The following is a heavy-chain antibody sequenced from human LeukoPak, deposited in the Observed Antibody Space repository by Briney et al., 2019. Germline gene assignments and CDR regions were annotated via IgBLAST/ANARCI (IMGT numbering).Heavy chain of an antibody. CDR2: INHSGST. J-gene: IGHJ6*02. CDR1: GGSFSGYY. D-gene: IGHD6-13*01. Sequence: SGTLSLTCAVYGGSFSGYYWSWIRQPPGKGLEWLGEINHSGSTNYNPSLKSRVTISVDTSKNQFSLKLSSVTAADTAVYYCARRGARSYSSSWYQEDVWGQGTTVTVPS. V-gene: IGHV4-34*01. CDR3: ARRGARSYSSSWYQEDV.